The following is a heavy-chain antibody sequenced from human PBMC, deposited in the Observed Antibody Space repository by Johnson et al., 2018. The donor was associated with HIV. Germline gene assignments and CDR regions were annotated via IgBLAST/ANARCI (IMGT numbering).Heavy chain of an antibody. CDR3: AKDQLVGATYAAFDI. V-gene: IGHV3-30*02. CDR1: GFTFSSYG. Sequence: QVQLVESGGGVVQPGGSLRLSCAASGFTFSSYGMHWVRQAPGKGLEWVALIRYDGSNKYYSDSVKGRFTISRDNSKNTLYLQMNSLRPEDTAVYYCAKDQLVGATYAAFDIWGQGTMVTVSS. D-gene: IGHD1-26*01. J-gene: IGHJ3*02. CDR2: IRYDGSNK.